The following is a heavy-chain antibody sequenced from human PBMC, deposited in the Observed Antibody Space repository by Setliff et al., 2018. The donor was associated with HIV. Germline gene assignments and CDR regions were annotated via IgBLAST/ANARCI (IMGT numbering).Heavy chain of an antibody. J-gene: IGHJ3*02. CDR2: ISAYNDDT. Sequence: ASVKVSCKASGYTFTGYAISWVRQAPGQGLEWLGWISAYNDDTNYAQKVQGRVSMTIDTSTSTAYMELRSLRSDDMAVYYCARRGVFDAFDIWGQGTMVTVS. CDR1: GYTFTGYA. V-gene: IGHV1-18*03. D-gene: IGHD6-13*01. CDR3: ARRGVFDAFDI.